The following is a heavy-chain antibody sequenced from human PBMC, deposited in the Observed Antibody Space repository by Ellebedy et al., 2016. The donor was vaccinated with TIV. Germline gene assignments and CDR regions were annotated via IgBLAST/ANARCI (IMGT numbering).Heavy chain of an antibody. D-gene: IGHD7-27*01. Sequence: GESLKISCVASGFTFTPYAMNWVRQAPGKGLEWLSYISGSSLTIYYADSVKGRFTISRDNAENSLYLQVNSLRAEDTAVEYCAREMAWGNERVNDALDIWGQGTMVIVSP. CDR1: GFTFTPYA. J-gene: IGHJ3*02. CDR3: AREMAWGNERVNDALDI. CDR2: ISGSSLTI. V-gene: IGHV3-48*04.